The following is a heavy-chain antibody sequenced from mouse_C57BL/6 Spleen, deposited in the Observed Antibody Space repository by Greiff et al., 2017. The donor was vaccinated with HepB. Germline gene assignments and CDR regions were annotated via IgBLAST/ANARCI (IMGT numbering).Heavy chain of an antibody. CDR3: AREGTTVGFDV. Sequence: EVQLKESGPGLVKPSQSLSLTCSVTGYSITSGYYWNWIRQFPGNKLEWMGYISYDGSNNSNPSLKNRISITRDTSKNQFFLKLNSVTTEDTATYYCAREGTTVGFDVWGTGTTVTVSS. CDR1: GYSITSGYY. V-gene: IGHV3-6*01. D-gene: IGHD1-1*01. CDR2: ISYDGSN. J-gene: IGHJ1*03.